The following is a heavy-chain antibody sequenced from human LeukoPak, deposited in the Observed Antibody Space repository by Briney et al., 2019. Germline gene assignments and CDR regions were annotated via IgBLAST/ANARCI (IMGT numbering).Heavy chain of an antibody. V-gene: IGHV4-39*01. D-gene: IGHD1-1*01. Sequence: SETLSLTCTVSGGSISSSSYYWGWIRQPSGKGLEWIGSIYYSGSTYYNPSLKSRVTISVDTSKNQVSLNLSSVTAADTAVYYCARLPKSAGRGAFDIWGQGTMVTVSS. CDR3: ARLPKSAGRGAFDI. CDR1: GGSISSSSYY. J-gene: IGHJ3*02. CDR2: IYYSGST.